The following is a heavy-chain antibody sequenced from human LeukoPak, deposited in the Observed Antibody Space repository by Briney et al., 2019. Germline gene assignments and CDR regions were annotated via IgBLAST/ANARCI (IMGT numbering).Heavy chain of an antibody. CDR1: GFTFSSYA. V-gene: IGHV3-23*01. CDR3: AKDYYDSSGYDYGDYMDV. D-gene: IGHD3-22*01. CDR2: FSGSGGST. J-gene: IGHJ6*03. Sequence: GGSLRLSCVASGFTFSSYAMSWVRQAPGKGLGWVSAFSGSGGSTYYADSVKGRFTISRAHSNNTLYLQMNSLRGEDTAVYYCAKDYYDSSGYDYGDYMDVWGKGTTVTVSS.